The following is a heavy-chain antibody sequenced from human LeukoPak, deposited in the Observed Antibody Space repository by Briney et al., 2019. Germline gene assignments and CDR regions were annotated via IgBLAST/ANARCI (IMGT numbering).Heavy chain of an antibody. V-gene: IGHV4-34*01. D-gene: IGHD3-22*01. Sequence: SETLSLTCAVYGGSFSGYYWTWIRQPPGKGLEWTGEINHSGNTNYNPSLKSRVAISVDTSKNQFSLKLSSVIAADTAMYYCARSKDGSGFAAYWGQGTQVTVSS. J-gene: IGHJ4*02. CDR1: GGSFSGYY. CDR2: INHSGNT. CDR3: ARSKDGSGFAAY.